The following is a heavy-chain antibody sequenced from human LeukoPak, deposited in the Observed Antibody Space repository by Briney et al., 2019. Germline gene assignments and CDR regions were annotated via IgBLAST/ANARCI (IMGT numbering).Heavy chain of an antibody. Sequence: PGGSLRLSCSASGFTLSSSPMHWVRRAPGRGLESVSAISEYGERTYYRDSVRGRFTISRDNSRNTLYLQMNSLRSEDTALYYCVREDYAGSSWFDPWGQGTLVTVSS. V-gene: IGHV3-64D*06. CDR3: VREDYAGSSWFDP. CDR1: GFTLSSSP. CDR2: ISEYGERT. D-gene: IGHD4-17*01. J-gene: IGHJ5*02.